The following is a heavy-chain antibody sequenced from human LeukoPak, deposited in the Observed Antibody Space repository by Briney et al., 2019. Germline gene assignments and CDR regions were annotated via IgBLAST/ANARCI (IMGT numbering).Heavy chain of an antibody. CDR1: GYTFTSYG. J-gene: IGHJ3*01. CDR3: ARGSSSTWADAFDV. CDR2: INPNSGDT. Sequence: ASVKVSCKASGYTFTSYGISWVRQAPGQGLEWMGWINPNSGDTNNAQKFQGRVTMTRDTSISTVYMELNRLRSDDTAVYYCARGSSSTWADAFDVWGQGTMVTVSS. D-gene: IGHD2-2*01. V-gene: IGHV1-2*02.